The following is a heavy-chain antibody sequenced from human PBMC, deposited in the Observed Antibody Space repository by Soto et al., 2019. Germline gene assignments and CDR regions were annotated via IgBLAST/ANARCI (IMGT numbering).Heavy chain of an antibody. V-gene: IGHV1-8*01. CDR2: MNPNSRNT. D-gene: IGHD3-10*01. CDR3: ARGLGFGEATTNTDS. CDR1: GYTFTSYD. Sequence: QVQLVQSGAEVKKPGASVKVSCKASGYTFTSYDINWVRQATGQGLEWMGRMNPNSRNTVYAQKFQGRVTMTRNTSIGTAYMELSSLRSEDTAVYYCARGLGFGEATTNTDSWGQGTLVTVSS. J-gene: IGHJ4*02.